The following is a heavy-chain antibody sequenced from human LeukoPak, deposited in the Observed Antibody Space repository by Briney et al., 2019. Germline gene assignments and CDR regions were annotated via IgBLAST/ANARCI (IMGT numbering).Heavy chain of an antibody. CDR2: ISYDGSNK. Sequence: GGSLRLSCAASGFTSSSYAMHWVRQAPGKGLEWVAVISYDGSNKYYADSVKGRFTISRDNSKNTLYLQMNSLRAEDTAVYYCAKDQSYYMDVWGKGTTVTVSS. CDR1: GFTSSSYA. V-gene: IGHV3-30*01. CDR3: AKDQSYYMDV. J-gene: IGHJ6*03.